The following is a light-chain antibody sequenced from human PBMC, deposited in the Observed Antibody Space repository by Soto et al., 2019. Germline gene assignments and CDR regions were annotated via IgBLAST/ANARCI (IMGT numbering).Light chain of an antibody. CDR2: DVT. Sequence: QSALTQPASVSGSPGQSITISCSGTSSDVGAYNYVSWFQQYPGKAPKLLIYDVTNRPSGISHRFSGFKSGNTASLTISGLQAEDEADYHCSSYTSSTLVVFGGGTKLTVL. CDR1: SSDVGAYNY. J-gene: IGLJ2*01. V-gene: IGLV2-14*01. CDR3: SSYTSSTLVV.